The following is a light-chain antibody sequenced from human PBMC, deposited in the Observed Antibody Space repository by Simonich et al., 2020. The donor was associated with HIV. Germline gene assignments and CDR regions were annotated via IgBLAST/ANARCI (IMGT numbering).Light chain of an antibody. CDR1: QSLLHSNGHNY. CDR3: MQALQTPFT. V-gene: IGKV2-28*01. Sequence: DVVMTQSPLSLPVTLGQPASISCRSSQSLLHSNGHNYLDWYLQKPGQSPQLLIYLGSNRASGGPDRFSGSGSGTDFTLKISRVEAEDVGVYYCMQALQTPFTFGPGTKVDIK. J-gene: IGKJ3*01. CDR2: LGS.